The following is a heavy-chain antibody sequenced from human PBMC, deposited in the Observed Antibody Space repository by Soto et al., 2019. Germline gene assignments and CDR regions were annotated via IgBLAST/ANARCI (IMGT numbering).Heavy chain of an antibody. V-gene: IGHV1-69*04. J-gene: IGHJ6*02. CDR3: ANILVTIRDYQYYYGMDV. CDR2: IIPFLNVS. D-gene: IGHD5-12*01. CDR1: GGTCSNYV. Sequence: SVKVSCKASGGTCSNYVLSWVRQAPGQGLEWMGRIIPFLNVSSSAQKFQGRVTITADESPSTAYMELSSLRSEDSAVYYCANILVTIRDYQYYYGMDVWGQETAVTVSS.